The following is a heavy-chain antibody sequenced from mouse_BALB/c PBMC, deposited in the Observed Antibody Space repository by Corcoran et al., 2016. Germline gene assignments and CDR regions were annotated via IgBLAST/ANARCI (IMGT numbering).Heavy chain of an antibody. D-gene: IGHD2-1*01. CDR2: IYWDDDK. V-gene: IGHV8-12*01. J-gene: IGHJ1*01. Sequence: QVTLKESGHGILQPSQTLSLTCYFSGFSLRTSGVGVRWIRQPSGKGLEWLAHIYWDDDKRYNPSLKSRLTISKDTSRNQVFLKITRVDTADTATYYCARRHGNYFYWYFDVCGAGTTVIVS. CDR1: GFSLRTSGVG. CDR3: ARRHGNYFYWYFDV.